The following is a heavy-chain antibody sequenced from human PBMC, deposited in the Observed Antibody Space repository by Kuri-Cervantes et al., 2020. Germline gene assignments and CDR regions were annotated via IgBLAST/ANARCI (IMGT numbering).Heavy chain of an antibody. CDR3: AILGMGYCSGGSCYRGDFDY. D-gene: IGHD2-15*01. CDR2: INPNSGGT. V-gene: IGHV1-2*04. CDR1: GYTFTGYY. J-gene: IGHJ4*02. Sequence: ASVKVSCKASGYTFTGYYMHWVRQAPGQGLEWMGWINPNSGGTNYAQKFQGWVTMTRDTSISTAYMELSRLRSDDTAVYYCAILGMGYCSGGSCYRGDFDYWGQGTLVTVSS.